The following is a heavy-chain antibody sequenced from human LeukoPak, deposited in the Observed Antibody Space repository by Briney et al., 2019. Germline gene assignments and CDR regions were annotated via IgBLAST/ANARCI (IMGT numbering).Heavy chain of an antibody. CDR1: GYTFTSYG. J-gene: IGHJ4*02. V-gene: IGHV1-18*01. CDR3: ARGPYCSSTSCYTRNPEDY. D-gene: IGHD2-2*02. Sequence: ASVKVSCKASGYTFTSYGISWVRQAPGQGLEWMGWISAYNGNTNYAQKLQGRVTMTTDTSTRTAYMELRSLRSDDTAVYYCARGPYCSSTSCYTRNPEDYWGQGTLVTVSS. CDR2: ISAYNGNT.